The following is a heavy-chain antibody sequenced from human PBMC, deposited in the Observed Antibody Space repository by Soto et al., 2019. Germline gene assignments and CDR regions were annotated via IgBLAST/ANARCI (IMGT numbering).Heavy chain of an antibody. CDR2: IWYDGSNK. Sequence: GGSLRLSCAASGFTFSSYGMHWVRQAPGKGLEWVAVIWYDGSNKYYADSVKGRFTISRDNSKNSLYLQMNSLRAEDTAVYYCARGLVLQLAWYNWFDPWGQGTLVTVSS. J-gene: IGHJ5*02. CDR1: GFTFSSYG. V-gene: IGHV3-33*01. D-gene: IGHD6-6*01. CDR3: ARGLVLQLAWYNWFDP.